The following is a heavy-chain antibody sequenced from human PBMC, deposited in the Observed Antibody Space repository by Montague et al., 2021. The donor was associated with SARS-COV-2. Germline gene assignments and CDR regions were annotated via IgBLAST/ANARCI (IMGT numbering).Heavy chain of an antibody. J-gene: IGHJ4*02. Sequence: SETLSLTCTVSGASISSYYWTWVRQPPGKGLEWIGYTYYSGSTSYAPSLKRRITMTVAMSANQASLTLMSVTAADSAVYCCARVAVVSGGITYFDYWGQGTLVTVSS. V-gene: IGHV4-59*01. D-gene: IGHD2-15*01. CDR1: GASISSYY. CDR3: ARVAVVSGGITYFDY. CDR2: TYYSGST.